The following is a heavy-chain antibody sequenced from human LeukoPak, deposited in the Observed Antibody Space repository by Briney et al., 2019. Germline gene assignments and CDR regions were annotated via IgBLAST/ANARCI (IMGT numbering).Heavy chain of an antibody. Sequence: GGSLRLSCAASGFTFSSHSMNWVRQAPGKGLEWVSSISSSSSYIYYADSVKGRFTISRDNAKNSLYLQMNSLRAEDTAVYYCARAGGSSSNNWFDPWGQGTLVTVSS. CDR3: ARAGGSSSNNWFDP. J-gene: IGHJ5*02. V-gene: IGHV3-21*01. CDR1: GFTFSSHS. D-gene: IGHD6-13*01. CDR2: ISSSSSYI.